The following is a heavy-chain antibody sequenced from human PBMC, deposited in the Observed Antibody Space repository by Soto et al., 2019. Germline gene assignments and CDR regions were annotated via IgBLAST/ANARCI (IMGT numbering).Heavy chain of an antibody. CDR1: GGSISRSNW. D-gene: IGHD6-13*01. V-gene: IGHV4-4*02. CDR2: IYHSGST. CDR3: ARESNEAAAGQHRDY. J-gene: IGHJ4*02. Sequence: SETLSLTCAVSGGSISRSNWWSWVRQPPGKGLEWIGEIYHSGSTNYNPSLKSRVTISVDKSKNQFSLKLSSVTAADTAVYYCARESNEAAAGQHRDYWGQGTLVTVSS.